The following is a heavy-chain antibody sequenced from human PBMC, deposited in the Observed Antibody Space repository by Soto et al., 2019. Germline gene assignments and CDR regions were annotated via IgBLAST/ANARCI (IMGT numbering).Heavy chain of an antibody. CDR2: TAYDESRK. CDR1: GFTFSRTA. CDR3: AREIVMRPASSGYLDD. D-gene: IGHD3-22*01. V-gene: IGHV3-30-3*01. Sequence: QVQLVESGGGVVQPGTSLRLSCAASGFTFSRTAMHWVRQAPGKGLEWVAVTAYDESRKFYADSVKGRFIISRDNAENTWYLQRNSLRVGDTAVYYCAREIVMRPASSGYLDDWGRASLVTVSS. J-gene: IGHJ4*02.